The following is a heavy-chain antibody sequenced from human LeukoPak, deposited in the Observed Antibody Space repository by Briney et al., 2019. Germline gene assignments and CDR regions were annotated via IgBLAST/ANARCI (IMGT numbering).Heavy chain of an antibody. Sequence: GGSLRLSCAASGFTFSSYTIHWVRQAPGKGLEYVSAISGNGGSTYYADSVKGRFTISRDNAKNMLYLQMDRLRAEDTAVYYCVPNLFDYWGQGALVTVSS. CDR1: GFTFSSYT. CDR2: ISGNGGST. V-gene: IGHV3-64*02. CDR3: VPNLFDY. J-gene: IGHJ4*02.